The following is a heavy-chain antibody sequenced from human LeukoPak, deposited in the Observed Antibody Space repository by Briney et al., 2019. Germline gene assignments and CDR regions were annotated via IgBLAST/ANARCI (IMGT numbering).Heavy chain of an antibody. CDR2: INHSGST. D-gene: IGHD2-2*01. J-gene: IGHJ6*03. CDR3: ARGPDDIVVVPAAMPEDYYYYMDV. CDR1: GGSFSGYY. V-gene: IGHV4-34*01. Sequence: PSETLSLTCAVYGGSFSGYYWSWIRQPPGKGLEWIGEINHSGSTNYNPSLKSRVTISVDTSKNQFSLKLSSVTAADTAVYYCARGPDDIVVVPAAMPEDYYYYMDVWGKGTTVTVSS.